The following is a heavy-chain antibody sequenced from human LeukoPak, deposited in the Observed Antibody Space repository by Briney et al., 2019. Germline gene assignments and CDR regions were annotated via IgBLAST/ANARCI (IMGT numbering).Heavy chain of an antibody. D-gene: IGHD6-19*01. J-gene: IGHJ4*02. CDR1: GGSISSYY. CDR3: ARDRSSGWYYFDY. CDR2: IYTSGGT. Sequence: PSETLSLTCTVSGGSISSYYWSLIRQPAGKGLEWIGRIYTSGGTNYNPSLKSRVTMSVDTSKNQFSLKLSSVTAADTAVYYCARDRSSGWYYFDYWGQGTLVTVSS. V-gene: IGHV4-4*07.